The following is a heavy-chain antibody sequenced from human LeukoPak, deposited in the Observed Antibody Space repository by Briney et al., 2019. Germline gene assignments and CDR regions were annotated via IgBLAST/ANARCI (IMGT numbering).Heavy chain of an antibody. J-gene: IGHJ4*02. D-gene: IGHD1-1*01. CDR1: GFTFTSHP. CDR3: ARDEGEPWHWLDY. Sequence: QAGGSLRLSCVASGFTFTSHPMNWVRQAPGKGPEWLSYISSFSATIYYADSVKGRFTISRDNAKDSLYLQMNSLRAEDTAVYYCARDEGEPWHWLDYWGQGALVTVSS. V-gene: IGHV3-48*01. CDR2: ISSFSATI.